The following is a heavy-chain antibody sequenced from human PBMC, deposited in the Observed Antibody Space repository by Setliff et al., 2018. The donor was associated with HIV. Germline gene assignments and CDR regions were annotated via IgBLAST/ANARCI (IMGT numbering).Heavy chain of an antibody. CDR2: ISVRGTT. CDR1: GGSLSSGDHF. Sequence: SETLSLTCTISGGSLSSGDHFWSWIRQRPGKGLEWIGYISVRGTTYYTASLRRRLTMSVDTSNNQFSLSLSSVTAADTAVYYCARGRITGSINFWGQGTLVTVSS. J-gene: IGHJ4*02. V-gene: IGHV4-31*03. CDR3: ARGRITGSINF. D-gene: IGHD1-20*01.